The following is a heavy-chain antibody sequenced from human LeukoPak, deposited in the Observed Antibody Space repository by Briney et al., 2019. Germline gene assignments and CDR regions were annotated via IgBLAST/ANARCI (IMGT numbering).Heavy chain of an antibody. J-gene: IGHJ3*02. Sequence: GGSLRLSCAASGITFRSFYMSWVRQAPGKGLEWVANINHDGRQKNYVDSVKGRFTISRDNAKNSLYLEMNSLRSEDTAVYYCARDEEQLNMWGRGTMVTVSS. D-gene: IGHD6-19*01. CDR2: INHDGRQK. V-gene: IGHV3-7*04. CDR3: ARDEEQLNM. CDR1: GITFRSFY.